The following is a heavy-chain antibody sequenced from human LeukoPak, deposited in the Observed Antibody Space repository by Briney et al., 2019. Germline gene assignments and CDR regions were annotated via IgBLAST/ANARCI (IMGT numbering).Heavy chain of an antibody. CDR2: ISYDGSNK. CDR1: GFTFSSYA. J-gene: IGHJ4*02. V-gene: IGHV3-30*14. Sequence: GGSLRLSCAASGFTFSSYAMHWVRQAPGKGLEWVAVISYDGSNKYYADSVKGRFTISRDNFKNTLFLQMNSLRAEDTAVYYCARDVHSSGWYVGFDYWGQGTLVTVSS. CDR3: ARDVHSSGWYVGFDY. D-gene: IGHD6-19*01.